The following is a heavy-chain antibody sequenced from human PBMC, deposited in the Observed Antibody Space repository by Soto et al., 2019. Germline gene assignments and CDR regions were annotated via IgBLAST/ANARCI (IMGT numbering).Heavy chain of an antibody. D-gene: IGHD3-22*01. CDR2: IYNRGTS. J-gene: IGHJ4*02. Sequence: TLSLACSVSGATISSGDYSWRCIRQAPGKGLEWLGYIYNRGTSYYNPSFKRRLSLSIDMTRNQFSLSLSFMTAADKAVYYYARVGGYATVDFWGQGIQVTVSS. V-gene: IGHV4-30-4*01. CDR3: ARVGGYATVDF. CDR1: GATISSGDYS.